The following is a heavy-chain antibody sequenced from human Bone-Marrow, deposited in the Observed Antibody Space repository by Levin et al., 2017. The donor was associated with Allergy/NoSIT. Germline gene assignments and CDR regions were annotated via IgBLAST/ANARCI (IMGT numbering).Heavy chain of an antibody. CDR3: AREGLRYYYYYGMDV. CDR2: IYYSGST. V-gene: IGHV4-61*01. Sequence: GSLRLSCTVSGGSVSSGSYYWSWIRQPPGKGLEWIGYIYYSGSTNYNPSLKSRVTISVDTSKNQFSLKLSSVTAADTAVYYCAREGLRYYYYYGMDVWGQGTTVTVSS. CDR1: GGSVSSGSYY. J-gene: IGHJ6*02.